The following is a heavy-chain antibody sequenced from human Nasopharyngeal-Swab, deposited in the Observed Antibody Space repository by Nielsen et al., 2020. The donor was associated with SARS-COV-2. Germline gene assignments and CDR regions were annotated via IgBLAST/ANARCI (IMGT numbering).Heavy chain of an antibody. CDR1: GFTGSSNC. Sequence: GASLQISCAASGFTGSSNCMSWVRHAPGKGLEGVSVIYSGGSTYYADSVKGRFTISRHNSKNTLYLQMNSLRAEDTAVYYCATCSGSYSGVDYYYGMDVWGQGTTVTVSS. J-gene: IGHJ6*02. CDR3: ATCSGSYSGVDYYYGMDV. V-gene: IGHV3-53*04. CDR2: IYSGGST. D-gene: IGHD1-26*01.